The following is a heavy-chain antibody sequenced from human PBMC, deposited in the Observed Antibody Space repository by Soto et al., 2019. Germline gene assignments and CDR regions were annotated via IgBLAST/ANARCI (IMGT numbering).Heavy chain of an antibody. Sequence: ASVKVSCKASGYTFTGYYMHWVRQAPGQGLEWMGWINPNSGGTNYAQKFQGRVTMTRDTSISTAYMELSRLRSDDTAVYYCARDVAYSSSFQSDYWGQGTLVTVSS. J-gene: IGHJ4*02. CDR1: GYTFTGYY. CDR2: INPNSGGT. D-gene: IGHD6-6*01. V-gene: IGHV1-2*02. CDR3: ARDVAYSSSFQSDY.